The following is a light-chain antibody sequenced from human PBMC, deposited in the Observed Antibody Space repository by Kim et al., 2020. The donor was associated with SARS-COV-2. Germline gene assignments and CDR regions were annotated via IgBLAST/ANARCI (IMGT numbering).Light chain of an antibody. CDR1: SSNIGNNA. J-gene: IGLJ2*01. Sequence: QSVLTQPPSVSEAPRQRVTISCSGSSSNIGNNAVNWYQQLPGKAPKLLIYYDDLLPSGVSDRFSGSKSGTSASLAIIGLQSEDEGDYYCAAWDDSLNVGLVFGGGTRLTV. CDR2: YDD. CDR3: AAWDDSLNVGLV. V-gene: IGLV1-36*01.